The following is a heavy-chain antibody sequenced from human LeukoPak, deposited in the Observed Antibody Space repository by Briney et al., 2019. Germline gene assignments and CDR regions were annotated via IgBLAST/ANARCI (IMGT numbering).Heavy chain of an antibody. Sequence: GGSLRLSCAASGFAFSIYAMNWGRQAPGKGLEWCSGISDSGRNTYYSDSVKGRFTISRDNSESTVYLQMNSLTAEDTAQYYCATGCVRTPNCQTTGYDHWGQGTLVTVSS. CDR3: ATGCVRTPNCQTTGYDH. CDR2: ISDSGRNT. J-gene: IGHJ4*02. CDR1: GFAFSIYA. V-gene: IGHV3-23*01. D-gene: IGHD1-1*01.